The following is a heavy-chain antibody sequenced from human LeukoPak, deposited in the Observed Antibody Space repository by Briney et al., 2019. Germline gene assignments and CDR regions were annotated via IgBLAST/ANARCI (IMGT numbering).Heavy chain of an antibody. CDR3: TRDRGEDDKNAIWFDP. V-gene: IGHV1-2*02. CDR1: GYTFSDHY. J-gene: IGHJ5*02. Sequence: ASVKVTCKASGYTFSDHYIHWVRQAPGHGLEWMGWINPNSGGTDYGQKFQGRVTMTRGTSISTTYMELTRLRSDDTAVYYCTRDRGEDDKNAIWFDPWGQGPLVTVSS. D-gene: IGHD3-10*01. CDR2: INPNSGGT.